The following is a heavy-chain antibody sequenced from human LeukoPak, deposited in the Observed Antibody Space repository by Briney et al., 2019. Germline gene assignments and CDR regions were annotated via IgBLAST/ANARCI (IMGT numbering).Heavy chain of an antibody. CDR3: AREGPAAIGYYFDY. V-gene: IGHV4-59*01. D-gene: IGHD2-2*01. CDR1: GGSFSGYY. Sequence: SETLSLTCAVYGGSFSGYYWSWIRQPPGKGLEWIGYIYYSGSTNYNPSLKSRVTISVDTSKNQFSLKLSSVTAADTAVYYCAREGPAAIGYYFDYWGQGTLVTVSS. J-gene: IGHJ4*02. CDR2: IYYSGST.